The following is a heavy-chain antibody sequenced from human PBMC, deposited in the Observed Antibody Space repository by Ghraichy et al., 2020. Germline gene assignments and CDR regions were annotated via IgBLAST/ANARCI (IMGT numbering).Heavy chain of an antibody. CDR1: GFTFSNYW. CDR3: ARLGASTVTL. J-gene: IGHJ4*02. D-gene: IGHD4-17*01. Sequence: GESLNISCAASGFTFSNYWMHWVRQAPGKGLVWVSRINSDGSSTSYADSVKGRFTISRDNAKNTLYLQMNSLRAEDTAVFYCARLGASTVTLWGRGTLVTVSS. CDR2: INSDGSST. V-gene: IGHV3-74*01.